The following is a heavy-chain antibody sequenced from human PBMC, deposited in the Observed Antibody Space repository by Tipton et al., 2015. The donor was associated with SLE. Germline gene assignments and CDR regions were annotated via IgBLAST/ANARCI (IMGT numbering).Heavy chain of an antibody. CDR2: IYYSGST. V-gene: IGHV4-59*08. CDR1: GGSISSYY. CDR3: ARHDGQWDAFDI. D-gene: IGHD6-19*01. Sequence: LRLSCTVSGGSISSYYWSWIRQPPGKGLEWIGYIYYSGSTNYNPSLKSRVTISVDTSKNHFSLKLSSVTAADTAVYYCARHDGQWDAFDIWGQGTVVTVSS. J-gene: IGHJ3*02.